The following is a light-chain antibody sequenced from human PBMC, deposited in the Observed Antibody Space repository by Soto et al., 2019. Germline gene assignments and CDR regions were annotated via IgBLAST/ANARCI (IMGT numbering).Light chain of an antibody. V-gene: IGKV3-20*01. J-gene: IGKJ3*01. Sequence: IVLTQSPGTLSLSPGERATLSCGASQSVTNNFLAWYQQKPGQAPRLLIYGASSRATRVPDRFSGSGSGTDFTLTISRLEPGDFAVYYCQQYGTPLFTFGPGTKVDIK. CDR1: QSVTNNF. CDR3: QQYGTPLFT. CDR2: GAS.